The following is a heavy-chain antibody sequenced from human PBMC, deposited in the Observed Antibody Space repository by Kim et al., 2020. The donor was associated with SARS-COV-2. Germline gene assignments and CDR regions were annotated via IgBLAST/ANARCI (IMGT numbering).Heavy chain of an antibody. V-gene: IGHV3-23*01. J-gene: IGHJ3*02. Sequence: GGSLRLSCAASGFALNNYSMSWVRQAPGKGLEWVSAFLPSGARTFYVDSVKGRFTISRDNAQNTLLLHMNSLKGEDSAVYYCARAIWG. CDR3: ARAI. CDR2: FLPSGART. CDR1: GFALNNYS.